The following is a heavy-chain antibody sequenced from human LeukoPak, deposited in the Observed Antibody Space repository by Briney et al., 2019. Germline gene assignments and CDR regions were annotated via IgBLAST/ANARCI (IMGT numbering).Heavy chain of an antibody. Sequence: PGGSLRLSCAASGFTVSSNYMSWVRQAPGKGLEWVSVIYSGGSTYYADSVKGRFTISRDNSKNTLYLQMNSLRAEDTAVYYCARAVGYFDWLPLFDYWGQGTLVTVSS. D-gene: IGHD3-9*01. CDR1: GFTVSSNY. J-gene: IGHJ4*02. CDR3: ARAVGYFDWLPLFDY. CDR2: IYSGGST. V-gene: IGHV3-66*01.